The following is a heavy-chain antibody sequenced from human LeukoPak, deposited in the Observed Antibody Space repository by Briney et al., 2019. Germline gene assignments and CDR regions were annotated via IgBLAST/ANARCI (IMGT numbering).Heavy chain of an antibody. D-gene: IGHD5-18*01. V-gene: IGHV4-59*01. J-gene: IGHJ6*02. CDR1: GGSISSYY. CDR2: IYYNGST. CDR3: ARDLVDTAMGYYYGMDV. Sequence: SETLSLTCTVSGGSISSYYWSWIRQPPGKGLEWIGYIYYNGSTNYNPSLKSRVTISVDTSKNQFSLKLSSVTAADTAVYYCARDLVDTAMGYYYGMDVWGQGTTVTVSS.